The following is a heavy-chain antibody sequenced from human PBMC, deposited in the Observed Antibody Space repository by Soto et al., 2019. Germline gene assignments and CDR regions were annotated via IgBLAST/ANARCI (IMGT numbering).Heavy chain of an antibody. V-gene: IGHV4-59*01. D-gene: IGHD3-9*01. CDR2: IYYSGST. CDR3: ARDRAPYYDILTGPLHYFDY. J-gene: IGHJ4*02. Sequence: SETLSLTCTVSGGCISSYYWSWIRQPPGKGLDWIGYIYYSGSTNYNPSLKSRVTISVDTSKNQFSLKLSSVTAADTAVYYCARDRAPYYDILTGPLHYFDYWGQGALVTVSS. CDR1: GGCISSYY.